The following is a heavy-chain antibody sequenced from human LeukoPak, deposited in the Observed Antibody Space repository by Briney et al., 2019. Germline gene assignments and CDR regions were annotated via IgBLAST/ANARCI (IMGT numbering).Heavy chain of an antibody. CDR2: ISFSSTHI. CDR1: GFIFSNYG. Sequence: EAGGSLRLSCAASGFIFSNYGMSWVRQAPGKGLEWVSSISFSSTHIYYADSIQGRFTISRDNAENSLYLQMNSLRDEDTAVYYCARGQTWIQLWPRGQGTLVTVSS. J-gene: IGHJ5*02. V-gene: IGHV3-21*06. CDR3: ARGQTWIQLWP. D-gene: IGHD5-18*01.